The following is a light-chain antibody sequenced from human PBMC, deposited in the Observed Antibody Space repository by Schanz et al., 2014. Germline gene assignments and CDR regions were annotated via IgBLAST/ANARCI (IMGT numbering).Light chain of an antibody. CDR2: GAS. V-gene: IGKV3-20*01. J-gene: IGKJ1*01. CDR1: QSISIY. CDR3: QQYGSSPQT. Sequence: EVVLTQSPATLSLSPGERATLSCRASQSISIYLAWYQQQPGQAPNVLIYGASRRATGIPDRFSGSGSGTDFTLTISRLEPEDFAVYYCQQYGSSPQTFGLGTKVEIK.